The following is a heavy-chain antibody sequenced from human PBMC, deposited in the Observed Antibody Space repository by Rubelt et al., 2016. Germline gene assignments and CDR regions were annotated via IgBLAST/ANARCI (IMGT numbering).Heavy chain of an antibody. J-gene: IGHJ5*02. Sequence: QVQLVQSGAEVKKPGSSVKVSCKASGGTFSSYAISWVRQAPGQGLEWMGRIIPILGIANYAQKFQGRVTITADKSTSTAYMELSSLRSEDTAVYYCAKGSLSSSWYESDWFDPWGQGTLVTVSS. CDR1: GGTFSSYA. D-gene: IGHD6-13*01. CDR2: IIPILGIA. V-gene: IGHV1-69*04. CDR3: AKGSLSSSWYESDWFDP.